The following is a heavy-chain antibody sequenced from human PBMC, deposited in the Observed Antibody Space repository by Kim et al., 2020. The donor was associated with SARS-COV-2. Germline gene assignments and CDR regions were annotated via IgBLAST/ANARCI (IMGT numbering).Heavy chain of an antibody. CDR1: GFTFSSYA. CDR3: AKDGGYRGYEFYYDY. Sequence: GGSLRLSCAASGFTFSSYAMSWVRQAPGKGLEWVSSISGSGGSTYYADSVKGRFTISRDNSKNTLYLQMNSLRAEDTAVYYCAKDGGYRGYEFYYDYWGQGTLVTVSS. D-gene: IGHD5-12*01. J-gene: IGHJ4*02. CDR2: ISGSGGST. V-gene: IGHV3-23*01.